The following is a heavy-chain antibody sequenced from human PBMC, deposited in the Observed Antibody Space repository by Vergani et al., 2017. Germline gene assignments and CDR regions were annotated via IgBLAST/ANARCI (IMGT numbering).Heavy chain of an antibody. V-gene: IGHV1-2*02. CDR2: INPNSGGT. J-gene: IGHJ4*02. CDR3: ARASQSGIAAAGRVRDIDY. Sequence: QVQLVQSGAEVKKPGASVKVSCKASGYTFTGYYMHWVRQAPGQGLEWMGWINPNSGGTNYAQKFQGRVTMTRDTSISTAYMELSRLRSDDTAVYYCARASQSGIAAAGRVRDIDYWGQGTLVTVSS. D-gene: IGHD6-13*01. CDR1: GYTFTGYY.